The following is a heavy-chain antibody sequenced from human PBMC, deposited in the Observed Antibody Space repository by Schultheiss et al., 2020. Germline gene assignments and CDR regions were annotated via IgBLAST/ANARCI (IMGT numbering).Heavy chain of an antibody. Sequence: GGSLRLSCAASGFTFSSYGMHWVRQAPGKGLEWVAVIWYDGSNKYYANSVKGRFTISRDNSKNTLYLQMGSLRAEDMAVYYCARIASGPGAFDIWGQGTMVTVSS. CDR3: ARIASGPGAFDI. D-gene: IGHD6-19*01. J-gene: IGHJ3*02. CDR2: IWYDGSNK. CDR1: GFTFSSYG. V-gene: IGHV3-33*01.